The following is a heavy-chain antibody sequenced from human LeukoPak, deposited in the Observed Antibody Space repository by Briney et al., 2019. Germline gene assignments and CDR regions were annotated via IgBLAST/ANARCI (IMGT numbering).Heavy chain of an antibody. CDR1: GGSISSSSYY. J-gene: IGHJ3*02. D-gene: IGHD3-22*01. Sequence: PSETLSLTCTVSGGSISSSSYYWGWIRQPPGKGLGWIGGIYYSGSTYYNPSLKSRVTISVDTSKNQFSLKLSSVTAADTAVYYCATITMIVVVTPGVFDIWGQGTMVTVSS. CDR2: IYYSGST. CDR3: ATITMIVVVTPGVFDI. V-gene: IGHV4-39*01.